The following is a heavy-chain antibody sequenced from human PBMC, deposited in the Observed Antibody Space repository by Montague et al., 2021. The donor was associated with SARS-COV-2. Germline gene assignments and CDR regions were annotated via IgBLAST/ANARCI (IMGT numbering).Heavy chain of an antibody. CDR3: ARDQTVLEWIWYGMDV. CDR1: RSSMSHHY. CDR2: VYHSGST. V-gene: IGHV4-59*11. Sequence: SETLSLTCTVARSSMSHHYWSWIRQFPGKELEWIGYVYHSGSTTYNPSLKSRVTISVDTSSSQFSLYLTSVTAADAAVYYCARDQTVLEWIWYGMDVWGPGTTVTVSS. J-gene: IGHJ6*01. D-gene: IGHD3-3*01.